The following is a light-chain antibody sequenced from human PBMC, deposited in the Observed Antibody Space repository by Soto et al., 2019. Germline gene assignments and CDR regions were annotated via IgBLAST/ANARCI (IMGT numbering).Light chain of an antibody. CDR1: QSISSS. V-gene: IGKV3-15*01. CDR3: HRYNSVPLT. J-gene: IGKJ4*01. Sequence: EIVLTQSPDTLSLPPGERATLSCRASQSISSSLAWYQQKPGQAPRLLIYGASTRATAIPARFSGSGSGTDFTLTISSLQPEDVATYFCHRYNSVPLTFGGGTKVDIK. CDR2: GAS.